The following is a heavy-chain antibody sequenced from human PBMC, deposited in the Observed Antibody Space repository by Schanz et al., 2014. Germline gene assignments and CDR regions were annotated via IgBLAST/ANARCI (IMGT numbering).Heavy chain of an antibody. J-gene: IGHJ4*02. V-gene: IGHV3-30*03. CDR2: MSYDGSIK. Sequence: VQLVESGGGLVQPGRSLRLSCAASGFTFSSYGMHWVRQAPGKGLEWVAAMSYDGSIKYYGDSVKGRFTISRDNSRNTLYLQMNSLRTEDTAVYYCASPSGYSDYGTYFDFWGQGTLVTVSS. CDR3: ASPSGYSDYGTYFDF. CDR1: GFTFSSYG. D-gene: IGHD5-12*01.